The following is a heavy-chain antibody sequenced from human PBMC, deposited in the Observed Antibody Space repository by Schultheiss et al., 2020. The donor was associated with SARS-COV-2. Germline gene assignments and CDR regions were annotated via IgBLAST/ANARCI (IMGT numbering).Heavy chain of an antibody. CDR3: ARTYYDFWSGYIGRYYYGMDV. D-gene: IGHD3-3*01. J-gene: IGHJ6*02. V-gene: IGHV4-59*01. CDR1: GGSISSYY. CDR2: IYYSGST. Sequence: SETLSLTCTVSGGSISSYYWSWIRQHPGKGLEWIGYIYYSGSTYYNPSLKSRVTISVDTSKNQFSLKLSSVTAADTAVYYCARTYYDFWSGYIGRYYYGMDVWGQGTTVTVSS.